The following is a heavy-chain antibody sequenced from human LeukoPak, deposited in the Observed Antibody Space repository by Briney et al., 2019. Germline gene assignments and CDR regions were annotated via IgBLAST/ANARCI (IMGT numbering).Heavy chain of an antibody. Sequence: PSETLSLTCTVSGGSISNYYWIWIRQPAGKGLEWIGRMYTTGSTNYNPSLRSRVTMSLDTSNNYFSLQLSSVTAADTAVYYCARQYIRSGKYYYALDVWGQGTTVTVSS. J-gene: IGHJ6*02. V-gene: IGHV4-4*07. D-gene: IGHD3-10*01. CDR2: MYTTGST. CDR1: GGSISNYY. CDR3: ARQYIRSGKYYYALDV.